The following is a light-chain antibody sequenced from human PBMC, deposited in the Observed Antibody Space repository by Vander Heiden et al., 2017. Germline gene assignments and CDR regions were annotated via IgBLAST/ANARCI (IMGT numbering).Light chain of an antibody. V-gene: IGLV3-1*01. CDR1: KLGDKY. Sequence: SYELTQPPSVSVSPGQTASITCSGDKLGDKYACWYQQKPGKSPGLVIYQDSKRPSGIPERFSGSNSGNTAAMTISGTQAMEEADYYCRAWNSSTSVFGGGTKLTVL. J-gene: IGLJ2*01. CDR3: RAWNSSTSV. CDR2: QDS.